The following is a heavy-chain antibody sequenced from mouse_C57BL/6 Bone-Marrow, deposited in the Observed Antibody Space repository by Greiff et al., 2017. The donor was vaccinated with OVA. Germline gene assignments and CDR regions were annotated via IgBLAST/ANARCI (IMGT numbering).Heavy chain of an antibody. J-gene: IGHJ3*01. CDR1: GYTFTSYW. CDR2: IDPSDSYT. V-gene: IGHV1-69*01. D-gene: IGHD1-1*01. CDR3: ARIITTVVD. Sequence: QVQLQQPGAELVMPGASVKLSCKASGYTFTSYWMQWVKQRPGQGLEWIGEIDPSDSYTNYNQKFKGKSTLTVDESSSTAYMQLSSLTSEDSAVYYCARIITTVVDWGQGTLVTVSA.